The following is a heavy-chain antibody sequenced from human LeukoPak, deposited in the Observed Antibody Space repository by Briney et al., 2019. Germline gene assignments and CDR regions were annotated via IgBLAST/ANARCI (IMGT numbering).Heavy chain of an antibody. V-gene: IGHV3-48*02. D-gene: IGHD3-22*01. J-gene: IGHJ4*02. CDR3: ARFPHYYDSSGYSF. CDR2: ISSSSSTI. Sequence: GGSLRRSCAASGFTFSSYSMNWVRQAPGKGLEWVSYISSSSSTIYYADSVKGRFTISRDNAKNSLYLQMNSLRDEDTAVYYCARFPHYYDSSGYSFWGRGTLVTVSS. CDR1: GFTFSSYS.